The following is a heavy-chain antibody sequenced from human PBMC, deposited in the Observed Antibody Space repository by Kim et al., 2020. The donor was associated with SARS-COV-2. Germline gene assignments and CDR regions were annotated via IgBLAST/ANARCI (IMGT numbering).Heavy chain of an antibody. V-gene: IGHV1-2*02. Sequence: ASVKVSCKASGYTFTGYYMHWVRQAPGQGLEWMGWINPNSGGTNYAQKFQGRVTMTRDTSISTAYMELSRLRSDDTAVYYCARTNMRYSSSYYYGMDVWGQGTTVTVSS. CDR2: INPNSGGT. D-gene: IGHD6-6*01. J-gene: IGHJ6*02. CDR3: ARTNMRYSSSYYYGMDV. CDR1: GYTFTGYY.